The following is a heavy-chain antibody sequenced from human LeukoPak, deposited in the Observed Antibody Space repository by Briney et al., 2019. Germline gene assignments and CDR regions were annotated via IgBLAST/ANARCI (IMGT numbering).Heavy chain of an antibody. D-gene: IGHD1-1*01. CDR1: GYAFTGYY. CDR3: ARAYDPDDY. CDR2: INPNSGGT. J-gene: IGHJ4*02. Sequence: GASVKVSCKASGYAFTGYYMHWVRQAPGQGLEWMGWINPNSGGTNYAQKFQGRVTMTRDTSTSTVFMELSSLRSDDTAVYYCARAYDPDDYWGQGTLVTVSS. V-gene: IGHV1-2*02.